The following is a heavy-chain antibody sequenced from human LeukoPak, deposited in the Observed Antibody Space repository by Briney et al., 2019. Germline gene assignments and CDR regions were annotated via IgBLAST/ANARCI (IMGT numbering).Heavy chain of an antibody. CDR2: ISSSSSYI. Sequence: GGSLRLSCGDSTFNFSDYGMHWVRQAPGKGLEWVSSISSSSSYIYYADSVKGRFTISRDNAKNSLYLQMNSLRAEDTAVYYCARVATYYYDSSGYVHAFDIWGQGTMVTVSS. CDR3: ARVATYYYDSSGYVHAFDI. CDR1: TFNFSDYG. D-gene: IGHD3-22*01. V-gene: IGHV3-21*01. J-gene: IGHJ3*02.